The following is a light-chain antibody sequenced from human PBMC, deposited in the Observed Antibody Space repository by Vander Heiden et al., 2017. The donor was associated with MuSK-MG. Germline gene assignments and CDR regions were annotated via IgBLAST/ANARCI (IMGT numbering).Light chain of an antibody. CDR2: LGT. V-gene: IGKV2-28*01. J-gene: IGKJ4*01. CDR1: QSLLHTNGNNY. Sequence: IVMTQPPLSLPLTPGEPASISCRSSQSLLHTNGNNYLDWYVQKPGQSPHLLIYLGTTRAAGVPDRCSASGSGTDFTMKISRVEAEDVGVYYCKQARQTLTFGGGTKVEIK. CDR3: KQARQTLT.